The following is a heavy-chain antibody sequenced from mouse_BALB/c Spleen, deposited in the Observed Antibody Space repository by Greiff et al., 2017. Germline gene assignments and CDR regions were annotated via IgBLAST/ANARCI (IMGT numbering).Heavy chain of an antibody. J-gene: IGHJ3*01. Sequence: EVKLVESGPGLVKPSQSLSLTCSVTGYSITSGYYWNWIRQFPGNKLEWMGYISYDGSNNYNPSLKNRISITRDTSKNQFFLKLNSVTTEDTATYYCARDRDGNPFAYWGQGTLVTVAA. CDR2: ISYDGSN. CDR1: GYSITSGYY. CDR3: ARDRDGNPFAY. D-gene: IGHD2-1*01. V-gene: IGHV3-6*02.